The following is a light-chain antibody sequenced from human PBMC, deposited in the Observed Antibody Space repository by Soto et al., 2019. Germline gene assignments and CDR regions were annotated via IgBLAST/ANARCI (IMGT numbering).Light chain of an antibody. CDR1: QSISTY. V-gene: IGKV1-39*01. J-gene: IGKJ5*01. CDR3: KQPISLPIT. CDR2: AAS. Sequence: DIQMTQSPSSLSAPVRDRVTITCRASQSISTYLNWYQQKPGKVPKLLIYAASTLQSGFPSRCRGSGSVTDFTLTISSLQPEDFATYYCKQPISLPITFGQGTRLEIK.